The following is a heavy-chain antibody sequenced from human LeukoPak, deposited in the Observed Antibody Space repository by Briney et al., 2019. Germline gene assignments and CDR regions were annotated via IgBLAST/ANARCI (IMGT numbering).Heavy chain of an antibody. V-gene: IGHV7-4-1*02. Sequence: ASVKVSCKASGYTFTTYAMNWVRQAPGQGLEWMGWINTNTGNPTYAQGFTGRFVFSLDTSVSTAYLQISSLKTEDTAVYYCARELLITRTWFDPWGQGTLVTVSS. CDR1: GYTFTTYA. D-gene: IGHD3-22*01. J-gene: IGHJ5*02. CDR2: INTNTGNP. CDR3: ARELLITRTWFDP.